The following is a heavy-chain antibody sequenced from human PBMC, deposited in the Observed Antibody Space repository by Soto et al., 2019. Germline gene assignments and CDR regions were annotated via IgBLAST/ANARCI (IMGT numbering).Heavy chain of an antibody. J-gene: IGHJ4*02. V-gene: IGHV1-2*02. CDR1: GYTFTGYY. CDR3: ARELTSSRIQPSDY. D-gene: IGHD5-18*01. Sequence: GASVKVSCKASGYTFTGYYMHWVRQAPGQGLEWMGWINPNSGGTNYAQKFQGRVTMTRDTSISTAYMELSRLRSDDTAVYYCARELTSSRIQPSDYRGQGTLVTVSS. CDR2: INPNSGGT.